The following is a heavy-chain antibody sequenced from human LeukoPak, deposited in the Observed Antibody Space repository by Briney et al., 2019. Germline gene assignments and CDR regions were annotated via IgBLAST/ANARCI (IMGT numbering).Heavy chain of an antibody. CDR2: IYYSGST. Sequence: SETLSLTCTVSGVSISSNSYYWGWIRQPPGKGLKWIGSIYYSGSTYYNPSLKSRVTISVDTSKNQFSLKLSSVTAADTAAYYCARDLVSSIAARRGFDYWGQGTLVTVSS. D-gene: IGHD6-6*01. CDR1: GVSISSNSYY. V-gene: IGHV4-39*07. CDR3: ARDLVSSIAARRGFDY. J-gene: IGHJ4*02.